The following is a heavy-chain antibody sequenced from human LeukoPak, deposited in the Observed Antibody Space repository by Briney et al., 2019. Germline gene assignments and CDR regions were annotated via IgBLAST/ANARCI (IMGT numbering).Heavy chain of an antibody. J-gene: IGHJ4*02. D-gene: IGHD1-20*01. CDR1: GGSISSYY. Sequence: PSETLSLTCTVSGGSISSYYWSWIRQPPGKGLEWIGEINHSGSTNYNPSLKSRVTISVDTSKNQFSLKLSSVTAADTAVYYCARAGPSVITGTLDYWGQGTLVTVFS. CDR3: ARAGPSVITGTLDY. CDR2: INHSGST. V-gene: IGHV4-34*01.